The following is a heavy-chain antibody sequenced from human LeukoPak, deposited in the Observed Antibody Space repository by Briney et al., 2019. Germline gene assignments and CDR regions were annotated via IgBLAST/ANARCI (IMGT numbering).Heavy chain of an antibody. CDR2: ISGDGGNT. CDR1: GFTFSAYA. D-gene: IGHD2/OR15-2a*01. CDR3: AKGSAFYCDKNAYLVF. J-gene: IGHJ4*02. Sequence: GGSLRLSCAASGFTFSAYAMTWVRQAPGKGLECVSSISGDGGNTYYADSVQGRFTISRDNSTSTLFLQMNSLRAEDTAVYYCAKGSAFYCDKNAYLVFWGQGTLVTVSS. V-gene: IGHV3-23*01.